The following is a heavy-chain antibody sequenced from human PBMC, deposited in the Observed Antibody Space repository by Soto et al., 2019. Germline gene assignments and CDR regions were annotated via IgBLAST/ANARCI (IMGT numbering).Heavy chain of an antibody. Sequence: LSLTCTVSGGSISSGDYYWSCIRQPQGKGLEWIGYIYYSGSTYYNTSLKSRVTISVDTSKNKFSLKLSSVTAADTAVYYCAIEEYYYDSSGYYYTYGMDVWGQGTTATVS. CDR1: GGSISSGDYY. D-gene: IGHD3-22*01. J-gene: IGHJ6*02. CDR3: AIEEYYYDSSGYYYTYGMDV. CDR2: IYYSGST. V-gene: IGHV4-30-4*02.